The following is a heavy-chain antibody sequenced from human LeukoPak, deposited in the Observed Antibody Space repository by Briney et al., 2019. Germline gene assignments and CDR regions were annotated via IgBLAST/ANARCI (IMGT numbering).Heavy chain of an antibody. Sequence: GASVKVSCKASGGTFSSYAISWVRQAPGQGLEWMGRIIPILGIANYAQKFQGRVTITADKSTSTAYMELSSLRSEDTAVYYCATILIAAAGTDYWGQGTLVTVSS. V-gene: IGHV1-69*04. CDR3: ATILIAAAGTDY. D-gene: IGHD6-13*01. CDR2: IIPILGIA. J-gene: IGHJ4*02. CDR1: GGTFSSYA.